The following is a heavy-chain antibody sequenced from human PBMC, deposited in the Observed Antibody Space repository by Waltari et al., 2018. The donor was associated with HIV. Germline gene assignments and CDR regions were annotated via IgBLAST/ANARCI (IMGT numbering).Heavy chain of an antibody. Sequence: EVQLMESGGRLVKPGGSLRLSCAASGFSFGSHSMSWVRQAPGKGLEGVASISSGSSFITYSGSVKGRFTISRGNAENSLYLQMNSLRAEDTAVYYCARDMATFTGAYYFDTWGQGTLVTVSS. CDR3: ARDMATFTGAYYFDT. D-gene: IGHD5-12*01. V-gene: IGHV3-21*01. CDR1: GFSFGSHS. J-gene: IGHJ4*02. CDR2: ISSGSSFI.